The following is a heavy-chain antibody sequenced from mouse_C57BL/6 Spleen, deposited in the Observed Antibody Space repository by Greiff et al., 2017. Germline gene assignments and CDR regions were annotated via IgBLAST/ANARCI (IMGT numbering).Heavy chain of an antibody. D-gene: IGHD1-1*01. J-gene: IGHJ2*01. V-gene: IGHV3-6*01. Sequence: ESGPGLVKPSQSLSLTCSVTGYSITSGYYWNWIRQFPGNKLEWMGYISYDGSNNYNPSLKNRISITRDTSKNQFFLKLNSGTTEDTATNYCARGYGSGAFDYWGQGTTLTVSS. CDR2: ISYDGSN. CDR1: GYSITSGYY. CDR3: ARGYGSGAFDY.